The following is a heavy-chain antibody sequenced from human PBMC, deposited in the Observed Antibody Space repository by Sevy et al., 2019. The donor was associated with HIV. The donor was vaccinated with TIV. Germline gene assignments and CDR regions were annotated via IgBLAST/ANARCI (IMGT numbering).Heavy chain of an antibody. CDR3: ARLNSCGGDCYYFDY. V-gene: IGHV3-30-3*01. CDR1: GFIFSHYA. CDR2: LSYVGGSE. J-gene: IGHJ4*02. D-gene: IGHD2-21*02. Sequence: GGSLRLSCAASGFIFSHYAVHWVRQGPGKGLEWVAILSYVGGSENYGDSVKGRFTISRDNSKKTLFLQMNSLRPDDTAMYYCARLNSCGGDCYYFDYWGQGTLVTVSS.